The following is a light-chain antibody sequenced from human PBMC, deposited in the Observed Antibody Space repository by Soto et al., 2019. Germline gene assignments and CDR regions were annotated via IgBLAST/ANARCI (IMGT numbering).Light chain of an antibody. J-gene: IGKJ2*01. CDR1: QSVNNN. CDR2: GAY. V-gene: IGKV3-15*01. CDR3: QQYKNWPPLYT. Sequence: IVMTQSPATLSVSPGERATLSCRASQSVNNNLAWYQQKPGQAPRLLIHGAYNRATGIPARFSGSGSGTEFTLTISSLQSEDFAVYYCQQYKNWPPLYTFGQGTKLEI.